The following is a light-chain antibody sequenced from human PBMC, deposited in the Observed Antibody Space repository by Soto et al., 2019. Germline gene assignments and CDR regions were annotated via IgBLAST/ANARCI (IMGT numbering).Light chain of an antibody. Sequence: EIVLTQSPGTLSLSPGERATLSCRASQIVSSSYLVWYQQKPGQVPRLLIYGASSRATGIPDRFSGSGSGTDFTLTISRLKPEDFAVYYCQQYGSSPTWTFGQGTKVEIK. CDR1: QIVSSSY. V-gene: IGKV3-20*01. CDR3: QQYGSSPTWT. CDR2: GAS. J-gene: IGKJ1*01.